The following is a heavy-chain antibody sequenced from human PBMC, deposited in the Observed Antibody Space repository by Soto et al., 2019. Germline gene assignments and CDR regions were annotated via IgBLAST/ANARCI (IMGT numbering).Heavy chain of an antibody. V-gene: IGHV4-4*07. Sequence: PSETLSLTCTVSGGSMRTSYSGWIRQPAGKPLEWIVRTYPTGTTNYTPSLKSRVTLSLDTSKNQFSLNLSSVTAADAAVYYCAREGASGFGMDVWGQGTTVTVSS. CDR3: AREGASGFGMDV. D-gene: IGHD1-26*01. J-gene: IGHJ6*02. CDR2: TYPTGTT. CDR1: GGSMRTSY.